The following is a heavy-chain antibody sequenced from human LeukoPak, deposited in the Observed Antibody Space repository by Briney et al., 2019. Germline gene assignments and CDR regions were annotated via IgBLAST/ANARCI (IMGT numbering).Heavy chain of an antibody. CDR1: GFSFDKFG. V-gene: IGHV3-64*01. D-gene: IGHD1-26*01. J-gene: IGHJ5*02. CDR2: VSADESGK. CDR3: ASLDRSEIP. Sequence: GGSLRLSCVASGFSFDKFGRHWVRQAPGKGLEYVSSVSADESGKYYTKSVRGRFSISRDNSKNTMYLQLGNLRPDDMGIYYCASLDRSEIPWGPGTLVTVSS.